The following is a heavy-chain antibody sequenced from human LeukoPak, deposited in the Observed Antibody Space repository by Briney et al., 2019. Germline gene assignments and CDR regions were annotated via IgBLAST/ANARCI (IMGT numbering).Heavy chain of an antibody. J-gene: IGHJ3*02. V-gene: IGHV4-34*01. CDR1: GVSSSGYY. Sequence: SETLSLTCAVYGVSSSGYYWSWIRQPPGKGLEWIGEINHSGSTNYNPSLKSRVTISVDTSKNQFSLKLSSVTAADTAVYYCAREGTTVVTPSHAFDIWGQGTMVTVSS. D-gene: IGHD4-23*01. CDR3: AREGTTVVTPSHAFDI. CDR2: INHSGST.